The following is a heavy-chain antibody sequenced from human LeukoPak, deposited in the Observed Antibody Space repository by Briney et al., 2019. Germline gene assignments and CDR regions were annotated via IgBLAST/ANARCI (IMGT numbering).Heavy chain of an antibody. J-gene: IGHJ4*02. CDR1: GYTFTGYY. CDR2: INPNSGGT. CDR3: AGGSSSWYDFDY. D-gene: IGHD6-13*01. V-gene: IGHV1-2*02. Sequence: ASVKVSCKASGYTFTGYYMHWVRQAPGQGLEWMGWINPNSGGTSSAQKFQGRVTMTRDTSISTAYMELTRLKSDDTAVYYCAGGSSSWYDFDYWGQGTLVTVSS.